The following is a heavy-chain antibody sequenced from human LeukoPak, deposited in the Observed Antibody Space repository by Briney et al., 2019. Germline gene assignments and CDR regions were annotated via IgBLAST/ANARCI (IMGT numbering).Heavy chain of an antibody. CDR3: AKHGRSGWYFDY. CDR2: ISWNSGSI. D-gene: IGHD6-19*01. V-gene: IGHV3-9*01. Sequence: GGSLRLSCAASGFTFDDYAMYWVRQAPGKGLEWVSGISWNSGSIGYADSVKGRFTISRDNAKNSLYLQMNSLRAEDTALYYCAKHGRSGWYFDYWGQGTLVTVSS. J-gene: IGHJ4*02. CDR1: GFTFDDYA.